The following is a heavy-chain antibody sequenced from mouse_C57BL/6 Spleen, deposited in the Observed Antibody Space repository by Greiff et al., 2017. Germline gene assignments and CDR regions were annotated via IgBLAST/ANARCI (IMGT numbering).Heavy chain of an antibody. V-gene: IGHV1-55*01. J-gene: IGHJ3*01. CDR1: GYTFTSYW. CDR3: ARRGLDYAWFAY. Sequence: QVQLKQPGAELVKPGASVKMSCKASGYTFTSYWITWVKQRPGQGLEWIGDIYPGSGSTNYNEKFKSKATLTVDTSSSTAYMQLSSLTSEDSAVYYGARRGLDYAWFAYWGQGTLVTVSA. CDR2: IYPGSGST. D-gene: IGHD2-4*01.